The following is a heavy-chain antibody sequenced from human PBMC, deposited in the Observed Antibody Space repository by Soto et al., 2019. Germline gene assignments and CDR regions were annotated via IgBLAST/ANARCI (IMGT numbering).Heavy chain of an antibody. CDR2: INHSGST. CDR1: GGSFSGYY. D-gene: IGHD7-27*01. CDR3: ASSWKEVKSGAYYMDV. V-gene: IGHV4-34*01. J-gene: IGHJ6*03. Sequence: SETLSLTCAVYGGSFSGYYWSWIRQPPGKGLEWIGEINHSGSTNYNPSLKSRVTISVDTSKNQFSLKLSSVTAADTAVYYCASSWKEVKSGAYYMDVWGKGTTVTVSS.